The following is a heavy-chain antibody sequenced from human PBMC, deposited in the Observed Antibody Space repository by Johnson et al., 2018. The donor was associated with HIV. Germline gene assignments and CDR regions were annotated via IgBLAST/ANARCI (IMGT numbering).Heavy chain of an antibody. CDR3: ARERIYGDDAFDI. CDR1: GFTFSRYW. D-gene: IGHD4-17*01. J-gene: IGHJ3*02. CDR2: VKQDGSEK. Sequence: VQLVESGGGLVQPGGSLRLSCATSGFTFSRYWMNWVRQAPGKGLEWVANVKQDGSEKYYVDSVKGRFTISRDKSKNTLYLQMNSLRAEDTAVYYCARERIYGDDAFDIWGQGTMVTVSS. V-gene: IGHV3-7*01.